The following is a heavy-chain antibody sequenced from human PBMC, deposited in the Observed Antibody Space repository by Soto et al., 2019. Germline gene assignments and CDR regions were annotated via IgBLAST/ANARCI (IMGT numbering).Heavy chain of an antibody. CDR3: ARAGGYYDYYMDV. CDR1: GFTFSRYT. D-gene: IGHD3-3*01. CDR2: ISYTSTYI. V-gene: IGHV3-21*01. J-gene: IGHJ6*03. Sequence: EVQLVESGGGLVEPGGSVRLSCAASGFTFSRYTMNWVRQAPGKGLEWVSSISYTSTYIYYADSLKGRFTISRDNAKNSLYLQMSGLRAEDTAVYYCARAGGYYDYYMDVWGKRTTVTVSS.